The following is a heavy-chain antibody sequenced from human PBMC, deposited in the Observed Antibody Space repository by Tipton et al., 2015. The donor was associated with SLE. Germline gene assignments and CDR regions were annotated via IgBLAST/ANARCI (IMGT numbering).Heavy chain of an antibody. V-gene: IGHV4-4*02. CDR1: RGSITSTNW. Sequence: TLSLICAVSRGSITSTNWWNWVRQSPGKGLEWIGEIYYGGNTNYNPSLKSRVTISVDKSKDEISLTLTSVTAADTAVYYCARDHEAQVYFDLWGRGALVTVSS. CDR2: IYYGGNT. CDR3: ARDHEAQVYFDL. J-gene: IGHJ2*01.